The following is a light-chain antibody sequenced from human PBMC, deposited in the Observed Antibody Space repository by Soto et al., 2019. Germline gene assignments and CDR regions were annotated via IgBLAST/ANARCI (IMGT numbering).Light chain of an antibody. CDR1: SSDVGAYNY. V-gene: IGLV2-14*01. CDR2: DVS. Sequence: QSALTQPASVSGSPGQSITISCTGTSSDVGAYNYVSWYQQHPVKAPKLMIYDVSSRSSGISNRFSGSKSGNTGSLTISGVQAEDEADYYCSSYASSSTVIFGGGTKVTVL. J-gene: IGLJ2*01. CDR3: SSYASSSTVI.